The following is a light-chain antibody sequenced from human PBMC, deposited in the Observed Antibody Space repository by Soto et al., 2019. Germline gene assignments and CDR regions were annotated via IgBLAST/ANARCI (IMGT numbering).Light chain of an antibody. Sequence: EIVLTHSPATLSLSPVERATLSCRASQNVNNYLAWYQQKPGQAPRLLIYDASNRASGLPARFSGSGSGTDFTLTISSLEPEDFALYYCQQRSSWPLTFGGGTKVEVK. CDR2: DAS. CDR1: QNVNNY. V-gene: IGKV3-11*01. J-gene: IGKJ4*01. CDR3: QQRSSWPLT.